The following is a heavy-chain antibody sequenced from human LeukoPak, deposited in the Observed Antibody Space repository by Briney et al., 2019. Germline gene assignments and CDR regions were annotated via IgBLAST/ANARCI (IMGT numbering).Heavy chain of an antibody. CDR2: IYSSGNT. Sequence: PGGSLRLSCAASGFTVSSNYMSWVRQAPGKGLEWVSIIYSSGNTYYADSVKGRFTISRDTSKNTLYLQMNSLRAEDTAFYHCAREVGATRGLDPWGQGTLVTVSS. V-gene: IGHV3-53*01. D-gene: IGHD1-26*01. CDR3: AREVGATRGLDP. CDR1: GFTVSSNY. J-gene: IGHJ5*02.